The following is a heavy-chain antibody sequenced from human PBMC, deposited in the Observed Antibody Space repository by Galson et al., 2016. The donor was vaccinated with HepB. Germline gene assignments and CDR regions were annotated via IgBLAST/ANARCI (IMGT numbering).Heavy chain of an antibody. CDR1: GGAFSNSA. Sequence: SVKVSCKASGGAFSNSAFSWVRQAPRQGPEWMGTIIPIFGPAKYAQKFQGRVTITADEFTSTVYMEVYSLTSDDTAVYYCATWGGVMGSSWFSGPFDFWGQGTLVTVSS. V-gene: IGHV1-69*13. D-gene: IGHD3-10*01. J-gene: IGHJ4*02. CDR3: ATWGGVMGSSWFSGPFDF. CDR2: IIPIFGPA.